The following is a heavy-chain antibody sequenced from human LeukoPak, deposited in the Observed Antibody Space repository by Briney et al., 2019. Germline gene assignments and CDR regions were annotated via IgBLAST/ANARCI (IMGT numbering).Heavy chain of an antibody. V-gene: IGHV4-39*07. CDR2: IYYSGST. CDR1: GGSISSSSYY. J-gene: IGHJ4*02. CDR3: ARALDNYYFDY. Sequence: PSETLSLTCTVSGGSISSSSYYWGWIRQPPGKGLEWIGSIYYSGSTYYNPSLKSRVTISVDTSKNQFSLKLSSVTAADTAVYYCARALDNYYFDYWGQGTLVTVPS.